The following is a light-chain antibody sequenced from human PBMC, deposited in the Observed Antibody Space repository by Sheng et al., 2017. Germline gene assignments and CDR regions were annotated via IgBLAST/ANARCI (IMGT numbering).Light chain of an antibody. J-gene: IGLJ2*01. CDR3: GTWDSSLSLVV. V-gene: IGLV1-51*01. Sequence: QSVLTQPPSVSAAPGQKVTISCSGSSSNVGSNYVSWYQQLPGTAPKLLIYDNNERPSGIPDRFSGSKSGTLATLGITGLQTGDEADYYCGTWDSSLSLVVFGGGTKLTVL. CDR2: DNN. CDR1: SSNVGSNY.